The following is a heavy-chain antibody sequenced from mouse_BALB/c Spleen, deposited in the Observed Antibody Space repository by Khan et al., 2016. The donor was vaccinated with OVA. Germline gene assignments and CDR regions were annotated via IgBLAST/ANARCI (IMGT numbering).Heavy chain of an antibody. CDR1: GYTFTNSW. J-gene: IGHJ3*01. Sequence: VQLQQSGTELVRPGASVKLSCKASGYTFTNSWINWVKQRPGQGLEWIGNIYPSDSYINYNQKFRDKATLTVDKSSTTAYMHLSSPTSEDSAVFYCTRGGVGGSSFAYWGQGTLVTVS. CDR2: IYPSDSYI. V-gene: IGHV1-69*02. D-gene: IGHD1-1*02. CDR3: TRGGVGGSSFAY.